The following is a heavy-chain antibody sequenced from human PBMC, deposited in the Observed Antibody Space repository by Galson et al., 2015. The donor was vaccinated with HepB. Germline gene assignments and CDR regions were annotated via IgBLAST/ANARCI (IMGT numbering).Heavy chain of an antibody. Sequence: SVKVSCKASGGTFSSYAISWVRQAPGQGLEWMGGIIPIFGTANYAQKFQGRVTITADESTSTAYMELSSLRSEDTAVYYCAGDYVASPRHYYGMDVWGQGTTVTVFS. CDR2: IIPIFGTA. CDR3: AGDYVASPRHYYGMDV. CDR1: GGTFSSYA. J-gene: IGHJ6*02. V-gene: IGHV1-69*13. D-gene: IGHD3-16*01.